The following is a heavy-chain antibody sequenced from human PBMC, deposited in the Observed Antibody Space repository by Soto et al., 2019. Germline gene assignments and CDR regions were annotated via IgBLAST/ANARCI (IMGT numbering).Heavy chain of an antibody. Sequence: SETLSLTCTLSGGSIRSGDYFWAWIRHHPGKGLQWIASIYHSGGAYYNSSLKSRVTISVDTANNQVSLRMRSLTAADTAFYYCGRVVEGATRHTDPDSWGQGILVTVSS. CDR3: GRVVEGATRHTDPDS. V-gene: IGHV4-39*01. J-gene: IGHJ5*01. D-gene: IGHD2-21*01. CDR1: GGSIRSGDYF. CDR2: IYHSGGA.